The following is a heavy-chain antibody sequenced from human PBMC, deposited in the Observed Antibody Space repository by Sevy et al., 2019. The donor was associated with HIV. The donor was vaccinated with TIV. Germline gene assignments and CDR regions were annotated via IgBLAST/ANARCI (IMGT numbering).Heavy chain of an antibody. V-gene: IGHV3-9*01. Sequence: GGSLRLSCAASGFTFDDYAMHWVRQAPGKGLEWVSGISWDSNAKGYADSLRGRFTISRDNAKNSLYLQMNSLRAEDTALYYCAKDNGYSYGSYGMDVWGQGTTVTVSS. D-gene: IGHD5-18*01. CDR3: AKDNGYSYGSYGMDV. CDR2: ISWDSNAK. CDR1: GFTFDDYA. J-gene: IGHJ6*02.